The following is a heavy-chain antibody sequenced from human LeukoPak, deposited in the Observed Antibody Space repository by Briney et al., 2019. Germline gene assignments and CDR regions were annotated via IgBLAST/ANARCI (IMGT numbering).Heavy chain of an antibody. CDR1: GFTFSSYS. V-gene: IGHV3-21*01. CDR2: ISSSSYI. J-gene: IGHJ5*02. Sequence: PGGSLRLPCAASGFTFSSYSMNWVRQAPGKGLEWVSSISSSSYIYYADSVKGRFTISRDNAKNSLYLQMNSLRAEDTAVYYCARLYCSSTSCRIDPWGQGTLVTVSS. CDR3: ARLYCSSTSCRIDP. D-gene: IGHD2-2*01.